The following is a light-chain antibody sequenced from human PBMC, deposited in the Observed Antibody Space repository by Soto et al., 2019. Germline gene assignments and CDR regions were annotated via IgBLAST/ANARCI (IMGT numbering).Light chain of an antibody. Sequence: DIQMTQSPSSLSASVGDRVTITCQASQDISNYLNWYQQKPGKAPTLLIYDASNLETGTPSRFSGSGSGTDFTFTISSLQPEDIATYYSQQYDNLRPLSTFGPGTKVDIK. CDR1: QDISNY. CDR3: QQYDNLRPLST. CDR2: DAS. J-gene: IGKJ3*01. V-gene: IGKV1-33*01.